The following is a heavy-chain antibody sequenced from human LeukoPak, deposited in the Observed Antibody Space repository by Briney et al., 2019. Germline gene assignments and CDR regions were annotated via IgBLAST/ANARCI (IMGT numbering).Heavy chain of an antibody. Sequence: GGSLRLSCAASGFTFSSYSMNWVRQAPGKGLEWVSGINWDSGSIGYADSVKGRFTISRDNAKSSLYLQMNGLRAEDTALYYCAKAVVGVTQPFDYWGQGTLVTVSS. CDR1: GFTFSSYS. D-gene: IGHD1-26*01. V-gene: IGHV3-9*01. J-gene: IGHJ4*02. CDR2: INWDSGSI. CDR3: AKAVVGVTQPFDY.